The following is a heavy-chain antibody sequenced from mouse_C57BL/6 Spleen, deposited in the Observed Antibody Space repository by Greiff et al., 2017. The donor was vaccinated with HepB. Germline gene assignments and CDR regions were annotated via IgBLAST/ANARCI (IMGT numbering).Heavy chain of an antibody. CDR1: GFNIKNTY. J-gene: IGHJ4*01. CDR2: IDPANGNT. Sequence: VQLQQSVAELVRPGASVKLSCTASGFNIKNTYLHWVKQRPEQGLEWIGRIDPANGNTKYAPKFQGKATITADTSSNTAYLQLSSLTSEDTAIYYCAGYYYGSSYAMDYWGQGTSVTVSS. CDR3: AGYYYGSSYAMDY. V-gene: IGHV14-3*01. D-gene: IGHD1-1*01.